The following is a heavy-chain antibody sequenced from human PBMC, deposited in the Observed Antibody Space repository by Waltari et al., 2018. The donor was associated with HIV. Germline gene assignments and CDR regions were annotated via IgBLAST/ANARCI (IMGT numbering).Heavy chain of an antibody. CDR3: ARVVSGDSGSSRFDP. V-gene: IGHV4-4*02. Sequence: QVQLQESGPGLVKASETLSLTCAVSGGSIRSYTWWSWVRQPPGKGLEWIGEMCHAGSTNYNTSFKNRVTISVDKPKNQFSLEMRSVTAADTAVYYCARVVSGDSGSSRFDPWGQGTLVTVSS. CDR1: GGSIRSYTW. CDR2: MCHAGST. J-gene: IGHJ5*02. D-gene: IGHD4-17*01.